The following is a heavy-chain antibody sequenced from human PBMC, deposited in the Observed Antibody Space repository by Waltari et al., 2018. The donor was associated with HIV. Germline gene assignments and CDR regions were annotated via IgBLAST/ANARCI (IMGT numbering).Heavy chain of an antibody. J-gene: IGHJ4*02. CDR2: TPHSGTT. CDR3: ASTYYDLLEGWYFDF. D-gene: IGHD3-3*01. V-gene: IGHV4-38-2*02. Sequence: QVQLQESCPRLVKPSETLSLPCSVSDNSSTSVYYWGWIRQSPGRGLEWIGSTPHSGTTFYSPSLKSRVTLFRDTAKNQFFLKLTSATAEDTAVYYCASTYYDLLEGWYFDFWGQGRLVTVSS. CDR1: DNSSTSVYY.